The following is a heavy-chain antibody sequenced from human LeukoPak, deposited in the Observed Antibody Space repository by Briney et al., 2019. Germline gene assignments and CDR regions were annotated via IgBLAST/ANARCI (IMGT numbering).Heavy chain of an antibody. CDR1: GFTFSSYA. CDR2: ISGSGGST. J-gene: IGHJ4*02. Sequence: PGGSLRLSCAASGFTFSSYAMSWVRQAPGKGLEWLSAISGSGGSTYYADSVKGRFTISRDNSKNTLYLQMNSLRAEDTAVYYCANLGIVGATPTFDYWGQGTLVTVSS. CDR3: ANLGIVGATPTFDY. D-gene: IGHD1-26*01. V-gene: IGHV3-23*01.